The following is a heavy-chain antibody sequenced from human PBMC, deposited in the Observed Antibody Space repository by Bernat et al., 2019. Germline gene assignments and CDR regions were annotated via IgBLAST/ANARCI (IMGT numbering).Heavy chain of an antibody. CDR2: ISSSSSYT. Sequence: QVQLEESGGGLVKPGGSLRLSCAASRFTFSDSYMSWIRQAPGKGLEWVAYISSSSSYTNYADSVKGRFTISRDNAKNSLYLQMNSLGAEDTAVYYCARSGGGTVTNAFDIWGQGTMVTVSS. J-gene: IGHJ3*02. D-gene: IGHD4-17*01. CDR1: RFTFSDSY. CDR3: ARSGGGTVTNAFDI. V-gene: IGHV3-11*05.